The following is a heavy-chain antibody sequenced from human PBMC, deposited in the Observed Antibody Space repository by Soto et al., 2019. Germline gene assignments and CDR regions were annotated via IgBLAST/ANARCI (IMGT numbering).Heavy chain of an antibody. J-gene: IGHJ5*02. Sequence: ASVKVSCRASGYTFTSYDINWVRQATGQGLEWVGWVNPNSGNTGYAQKFQGRVTMTKNTSIRTAYMELSSLTSEDTAVYYCAREGYSSSSVPRGNWFDPWGQGTLVTVSS. CDR3: AREGYSSSSVPRGNWFDP. CDR1: GYTFTSYD. CDR2: VNPNSGNT. V-gene: IGHV1-8*01. D-gene: IGHD6-6*01.